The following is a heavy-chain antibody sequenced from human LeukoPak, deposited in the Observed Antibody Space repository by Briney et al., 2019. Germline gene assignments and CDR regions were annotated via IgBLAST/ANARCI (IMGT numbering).Heavy chain of an antibody. D-gene: IGHD3-10*01. CDR1: GFTFSTYN. J-gene: IGHJ6*02. CDR3: ARSQLVGGFNYYGMDV. CDR2: ISSSSSII. Sequence: GRSLRLSCAASGFTFSTYNMNWVRQPPGEGLEWVSYISSSSSIIYYADSVKGRFTISRDDAKNSLYLQMNSLRAEDTAVYYCARSQLVGGFNYYGMDVWGQGTTVIVSS. V-gene: IGHV3-48*04.